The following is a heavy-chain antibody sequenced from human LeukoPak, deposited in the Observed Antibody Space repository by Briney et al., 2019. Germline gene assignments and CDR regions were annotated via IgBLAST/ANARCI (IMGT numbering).Heavy chain of an antibody. CDR3: ARDSDDFWSGPSYYFDY. CDR2: ISYDGSNK. V-gene: IGHV3-30*04. Sequence: GGSLRLSCAASGFTFSSYAMHWVRQAPGKGLEWVAAISYDGSNKYYADSVKGRFTISRDNSKNTLYLQMNSLRAEDTAVYYCARDSDDFWSGPSYYFDYWGQGTLVTVSS. J-gene: IGHJ4*02. D-gene: IGHD3-3*01. CDR1: GFTFSSYA.